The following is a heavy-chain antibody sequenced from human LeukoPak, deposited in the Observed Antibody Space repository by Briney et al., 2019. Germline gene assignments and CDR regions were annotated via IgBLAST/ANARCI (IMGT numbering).Heavy chain of an antibody. Sequence: GGSLRLSCAASGFTFSSYSMNWVRQAPGKGLEWVSYISSSSSTIYYADSVKGRFTISRDNAKNSLYLQMNSLRAEDTAVYYCARDLTVTQGGFDYWGQGTLVTVSS. V-gene: IGHV3-48*04. CDR3: ARDLTVTQGGFDY. J-gene: IGHJ4*02. CDR2: ISSSSSTI. CDR1: GFTFSSYS. D-gene: IGHD4-17*01.